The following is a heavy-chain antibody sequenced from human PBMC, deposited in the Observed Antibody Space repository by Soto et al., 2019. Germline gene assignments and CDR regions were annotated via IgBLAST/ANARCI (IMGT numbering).Heavy chain of an antibody. CDR1: GYAFTTYG. CDR2: ISAHNGNT. J-gene: IGHJ4*02. Sequence: QVHLVQSGAEVKKPEASVKVSCKGSGYAFTTYGITWVRQAPGQGLEWMGWISAHNGNTNYAQKLQGRVTVTRDTSTSTAYMELSSLTSDDTAVYYCARGRYGDYWGQGALVTVSS. D-gene: IGHD1-1*01. V-gene: IGHV1-18*01. CDR3: ARGRYGDY.